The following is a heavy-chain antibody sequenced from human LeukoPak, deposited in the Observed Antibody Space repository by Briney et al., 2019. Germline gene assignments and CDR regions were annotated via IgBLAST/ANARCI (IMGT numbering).Heavy chain of an antibody. CDR2: IYYSGST. D-gene: IGHD3-22*01. CDR3: AREYYYDSSGYYYLDY. CDR1: GGSISSGGYY. Sequence: KPSETLSLTCTVSGGSISSGGYYWSWIRQHPGKGLEWIGYIYYSGSTYYNPSLKSRVTISVDTSKNQFSLKLSSVTAADTAVYYCAREYYYDSSGYYYLDYWGQGTLVTVSS. J-gene: IGHJ4*02. V-gene: IGHV4-31*03.